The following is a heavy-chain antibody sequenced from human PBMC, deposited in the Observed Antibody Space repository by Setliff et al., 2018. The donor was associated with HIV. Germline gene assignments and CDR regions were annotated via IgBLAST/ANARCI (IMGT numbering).Heavy chain of an antibody. J-gene: IGHJ5*02. D-gene: IGHD4-17*01. CDR1: GFTSRYPFSSYG. CDR2: ISNTAATT. Sequence: PGGSLRLSCAASGFTSRYPFSSYGMSWVRQAPGKGLEWLAVISNTAATTYYADSVKGRFTISRDNAKSTLYLQMSSLRAEDTAIYFCAKDRGDYDPRRYDAWGQGSLVTVSS. V-gene: IGHV3-23*01. CDR3: AKDRGDYDPRRYDA.